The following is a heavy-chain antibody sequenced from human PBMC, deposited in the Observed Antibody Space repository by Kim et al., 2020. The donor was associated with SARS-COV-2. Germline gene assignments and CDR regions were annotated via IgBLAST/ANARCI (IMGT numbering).Heavy chain of an antibody. V-gene: IGHV1-3*01. CDR3: ARDYTGDAGTYFDY. CDR2: INADNDNT. CDR1: GFTFTPYT. Sequence: ASVKVSCKTSGFTFTPYTIHWVRQAPGQRLEWMGWINADNDNTKYSQKFQGRVTMTRDTSASTAYMELSSLRSEDTAVYYCARDYTGDAGTYFDYWGQGTLVTVSS. D-gene: IGHD3-10*01. J-gene: IGHJ4*02.